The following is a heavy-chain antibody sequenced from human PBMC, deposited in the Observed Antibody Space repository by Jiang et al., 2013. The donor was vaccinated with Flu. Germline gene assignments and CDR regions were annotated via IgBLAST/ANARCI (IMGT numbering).Heavy chain of an antibody. Sequence: GLVKPSETLSLTCTVSGGSISSYYWSWIRQPPGKGLEWIGYIYYSGSTNYNPSLKSRVTISVDTSKNQFSLKLSSVTAADTAVYYCARVLDSSSSGYYYGMDVWGQGTTVTVSS. CDR1: GGSISSYY. CDR3: ARVLDSSSSGYYYGMDV. V-gene: IGHV4-59*01. J-gene: IGHJ6*02. D-gene: IGHD6-6*01. CDR2: IYYSGST.